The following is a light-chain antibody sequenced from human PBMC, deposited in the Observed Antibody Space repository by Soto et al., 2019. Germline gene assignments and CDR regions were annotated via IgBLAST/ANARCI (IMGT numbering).Light chain of an antibody. J-gene: IGKJ1*01. CDR1: QTINSW. CDR3: QQYSRPTWT. Sequence: DIQMTQSPSTLSASVGDTVTITCRASQTINSWLAWYQQKPGKAPKLLIYKASGLESGVPSRFSGSGSGTEFTLTISSLQPDDFATYYCQQYSRPTWTFGQGTKVDIK. V-gene: IGKV1-5*03. CDR2: KAS.